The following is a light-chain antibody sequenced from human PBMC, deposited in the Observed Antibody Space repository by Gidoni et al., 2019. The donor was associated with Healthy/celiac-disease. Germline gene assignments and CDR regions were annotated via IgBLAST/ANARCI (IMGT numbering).Light chain of an antibody. Sequence: EIVLTPSPGTLSLSPGERATLSCRARQRVSSSYLAWYQQKPGQAPRLLIYGASSRATGIPDRFSGSGSGTDFTLTISRLEPEDFAVYYCQQYGSSLFTFGPGTKVDIK. CDR2: GAS. J-gene: IGKJ3*01. CDR3: QQYGSSLFT. CDR1: QRVSSSY. V-gene: IGKV3-20*01.